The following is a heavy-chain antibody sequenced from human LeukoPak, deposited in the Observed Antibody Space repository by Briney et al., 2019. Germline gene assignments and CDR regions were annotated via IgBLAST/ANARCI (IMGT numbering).Heavy chain of an antibody. CDR2: FYHSGSN. CDR3: ARRGGRYCSSTSCYDAWNAFDI. Sequence: SETLSLTCAVSGYSISSGYYWGWIRQPPGKGLEWIGSFYHSGSNYYNPSLKTRVTISVDTSKNQFSLKPSSVTAADTAVYYCARRGGRYCSSTSCYDAWNAFDIWGQGTMVTVSS. D-gene: IGHD2-2*01. V-gene: IGHV4-38-2*01. J-gene: IGHJ3*02. CDR1: GYSISSGYY.